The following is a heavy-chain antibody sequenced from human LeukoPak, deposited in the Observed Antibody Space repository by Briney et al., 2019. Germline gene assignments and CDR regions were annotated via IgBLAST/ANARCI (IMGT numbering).Heavy chain of an antibody. CDR2: INHSGST. Sequence: PSETLSLTCAVYGGSLSGYYWSWIRQPPGKGLEWIGEINHSGSTNYNPSLKSRVTISVDTSKNQFSLKLNSVTAADTAVYYCARNRYYYGSGNYGVPNWFDPWGQGTLVTVSS. J-gene: IGHJ5*02. D-gene: IGHD3-10*01. CDR3: ARNRYYYGSGNYGVPNWFDP. V-gene: IGHV4-34*01. CDR1: GGSLSGYY.